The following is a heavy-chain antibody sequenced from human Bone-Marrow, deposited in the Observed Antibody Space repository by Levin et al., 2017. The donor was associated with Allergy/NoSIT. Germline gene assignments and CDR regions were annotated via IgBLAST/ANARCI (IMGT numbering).Heavy chain of an antibody. CDR1: GFTFSDYY. D-gene: IGHD5-18*01. CDR2: ISSSGSTI. CDR3: ARGTIQLWYYDY. J-gene: IGHJ4*02. Sequence: GESLKISCAASGFTFSDYYMSWIRQAPGKGLEWVSYISSSGSTIYYADSVKGRFTISRDNAKNSLYLQMNSLRAEDTAVYYCARGTIQLWYYDYWGQGTLVTVSS. V-gene: IGHV3-11*01.